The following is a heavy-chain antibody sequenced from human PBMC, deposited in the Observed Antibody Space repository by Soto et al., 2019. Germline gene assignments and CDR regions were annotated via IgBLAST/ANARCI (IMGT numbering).Heavy chain of an antibody. CDR3: AREPRYCRGGSCSITGDAYDI. CDR2: ISNRGDT. V-gene: IGHV3-66*01. Sequence: PGGSLRLSCAASGFTFNNYAISWVRQGPGEGLEWVSVISNRGDTHYADSVRGRFSLSRDISDNTLHLQMNNLRVEDTAVYYCAREPRYCRGGSCSITGDAYDIWGQGTMVTVSS. J-gene: IGHJ3*02. CDR1: GFTFNNYA. D-gene: IGHD2-15*01.